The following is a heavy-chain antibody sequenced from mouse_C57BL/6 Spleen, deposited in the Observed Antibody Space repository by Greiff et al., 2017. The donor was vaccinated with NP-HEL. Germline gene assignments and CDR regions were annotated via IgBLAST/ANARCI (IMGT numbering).Heavy chain of an antibody. Sequence: VQLQQSGPELAKPGASVKISCKASGYAFSSSWMNWVKQRPGKGLEWIGRIYPGDGDTNYNGKFKGKATLTADKSSSTAYMQLSSLTSEDSAVYFCARDGTTVVAYYFDYWGQGTTLTVSS. CDR1: GYAFSSSW. CDR3: ARDGTTVVAYYFDY. V-gene: IGHV1-82*01. J-gene: IGHJ2*01. D-gene: IGHD1-1*01. CDR2: IYPGDGDT.